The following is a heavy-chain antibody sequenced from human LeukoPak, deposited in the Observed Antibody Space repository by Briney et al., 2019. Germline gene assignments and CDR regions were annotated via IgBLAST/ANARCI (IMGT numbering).Heavy chain of an antibody. J-gene: IGHJ4*02. CDR1: GFTFTDYW. CDR3: ARNLPAADY. V-gene: IGHV3-48*04. Sequence: GGSLRLSCAASGFTFTDYWMSWLRPAPGKGLERGSYISSTSSVIYYADSMKGRFTITRDNDKNSLYLQMNSLRAEDTAVYYCARNLPAADYWGQGTLVTVSS. D-gene: IGHD2-2*01. CDR2: ISSTSSVI.